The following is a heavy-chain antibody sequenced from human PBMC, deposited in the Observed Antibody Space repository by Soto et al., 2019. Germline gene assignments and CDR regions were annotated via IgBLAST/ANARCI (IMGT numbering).Heavy chain of an antibody. CDR3: ARASNGWYKDAFEI. CDR2: ISYDGSNK. V-gene: IGHV3-30-3*01. D-gene: IGHD6-19*01. J-gene: IGHJ3*02. Sequence: QVQLVESGGGVVQPGRSLRLSCAASGFTFSSYAMHCVRQAPGKGLEWVAVISYDGSNKYSADSVKGRFTICRENSHNTIYLQMNPPRSEDTAGYYCARASNGWYKDAFEIWAQEKMVTFSS. CDR1: GFTFSSYA.